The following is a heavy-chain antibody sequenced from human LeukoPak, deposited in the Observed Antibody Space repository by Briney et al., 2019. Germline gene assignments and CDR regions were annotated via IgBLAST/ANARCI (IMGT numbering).Heavy chain of an antibody. CDR3: ARVAKQWLAFDY. J-gene: IGHJ4*02. CDR1: GFTLGDYY. Sequence: GGSLRLSCAASGFTLGDYYMSWIRQAPGKGLEWVSYISSSGDAIYSADSVKGRFTISRDNAKNSLYLQMDSLRVEDTAVYYCARVAKQWLAFDYWGQGTLVTVSS. V-gene: IGHV3-11*01. CDR2: ISSSGDAI. D-gene: IGHD6-19*01.